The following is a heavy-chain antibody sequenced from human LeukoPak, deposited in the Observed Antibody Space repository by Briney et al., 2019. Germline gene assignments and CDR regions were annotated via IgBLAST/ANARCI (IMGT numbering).Heavy chain of an antibody. CDR1: GFTFSSYG. Sequence: GRSLRLSCAASGFTFSSYGMHWVRQAPGKGLEWVAVISYDGSNKYYADSVKGRFTISRDNSKNTLYLQMNSLRAEDTAVYYCAKDLSRKVRGVIGYFDYWGQGTLVTVSS. CDR2: ISYDGSNK. CDR3: AKDLSRKVRGVIGYFDY. V-gene: IGHV3-30*18. D-gene: IGHD3-10*01. J-gene: IGHJ4*02.